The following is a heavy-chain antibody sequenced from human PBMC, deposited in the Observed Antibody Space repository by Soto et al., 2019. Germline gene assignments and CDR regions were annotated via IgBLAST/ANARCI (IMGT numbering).Heavy chain of an antibody. CDR1: GFTFSSYW. J-gene: IGHJ5*02. CDR2: INSDGSST. V-gene: IGHV3-74*01. Sequence: GGSLRLSCAASGFTFSSYWMHWVRQAPGKGLVWVSRINSDGSSTSYADSVKGRFTISRDNAKNTLYLQMNSLRAEDTAVYYCARASTWGDSSGYYSNWFDPWDQGTLVTVSS. CDR3: ARASTWGDSSGYYSNWFDP. D-gene: IGHD3-22*01.